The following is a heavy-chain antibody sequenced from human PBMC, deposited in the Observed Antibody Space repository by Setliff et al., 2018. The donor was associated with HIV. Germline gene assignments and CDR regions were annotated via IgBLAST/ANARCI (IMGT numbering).Heavy chain of an antibody. CDR3: TRGIGGIGYYPDY. D-gene: IGHD3-22*01. CDR1: GYSISSGYY. V-gene: IGHV4-61*01. Sequence: PSETLSLTCAVSGYSISSGYYWSWIRQPPGKGMEWIGYIYYNGGTNYNPSLKSRVTMLVDTSENHFTLKLTSVTAADTAMYYCTRGIGGIGYYPDYWGQGTLVTVSS. J-gene: IGHJ4*02. CDR2: IYYNGGT.